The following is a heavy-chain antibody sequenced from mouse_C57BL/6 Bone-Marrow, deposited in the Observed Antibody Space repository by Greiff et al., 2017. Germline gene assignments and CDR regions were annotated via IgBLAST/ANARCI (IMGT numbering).Heavy chain of an antibody. V-gene: IGHV14-4*01. Sequence: VQLQQSGAELVRPGASVKLSCTASGFNIKDDYMHWVKPRPEQGLEWIGWIDPENGDTEYASKFQGKATITADTSSNTAYLQLRSLTSEDTAVYYGTPDYYGSSYGYFDVWGTGTTVTVSS. D-gene: IGHD1-1*01. CDR3: TPDYYGSSYGYFDV. CDR2: IDPENGDT. CDR1: GFNIKDDY. J-gene: IGHJ1*03.